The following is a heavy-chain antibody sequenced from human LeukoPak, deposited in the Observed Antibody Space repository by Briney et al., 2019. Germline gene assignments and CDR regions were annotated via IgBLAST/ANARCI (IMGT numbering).Heavy chain of an antibody. CDR2: ISGSGGST. V-gene: IGHV3-23*01. Sequence: PGGSLRLSCAASGFTFSNHAMSWVRQAPGMGLEWVSSISGSGGSTFQADSVKGRFTISRDNSKNTLYLQMNSLRAEDTAVYYCARGPPIDYWGQGTLVTVSS. CDR3: ARGPPIDY. CDR1: GFTFSNHA. J-gene: IGHJ4*02.